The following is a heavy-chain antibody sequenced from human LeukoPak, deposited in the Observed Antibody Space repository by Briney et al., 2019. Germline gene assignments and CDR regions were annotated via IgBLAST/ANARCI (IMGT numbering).Heavy chain of an antibody. CDR1: GGSISSSSYY. V-gene: IGHV4-39*07. D-gene: IGHD3-10*01. Sequence: PSETLSLTCTVSGGSISSSSYYWGWIRQPPGKGLEWIGSIYYSGSTYYNPSLKSRVTISVDTSKNQFSLKLSSVTAADTAVYYCARRRALPRLLWFGELLYLWFDPWGQGTLVTVSS. CDR2: IYYSGST. CDR3: ARRRALPRLLWFGELLYLWFDP. J-gene: IGHJ5*02.